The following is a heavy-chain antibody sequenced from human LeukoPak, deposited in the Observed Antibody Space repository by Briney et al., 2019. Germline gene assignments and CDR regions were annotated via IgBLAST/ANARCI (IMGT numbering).Heavy chain of an antibody. CDR1: GFTFDDYA. CDR2: ISWNSGSI. Sequence: PGGSLRLSCAASGFTFDDYAMHWVRQAPGKGLEWVSGISWNSGSIGYADSVKGRFTVSRDNAKNSLYLQMNSLRAEDTAVYYCARWEMANDYWGQGTLVTVSS. J-gene: IGHJ4*02. D-gene: IGHD5-24*01. V-gene: IGHV3-9*01. CDR3: ARWEMANDY.